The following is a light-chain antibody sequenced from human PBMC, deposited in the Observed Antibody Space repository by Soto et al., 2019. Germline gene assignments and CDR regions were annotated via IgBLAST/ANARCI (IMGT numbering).Light chain of an antibody. CDR3: SSYTSSSTVV. CDR2: DVS. Sequence: QSALTQPASVSGSPGQSITISCTRTSSDVGGYNYVSWYQQHPGKAPKLMIYDVSNRPSGVSNRFSGSKSGNTASLTISGLPDEDEADYYCSSYTSSSTVVFGGGTKLTVL. J-gene: IGLJ2*01. V-gene: IGLV2-14*01. CDR1: SSDVGGYNY.